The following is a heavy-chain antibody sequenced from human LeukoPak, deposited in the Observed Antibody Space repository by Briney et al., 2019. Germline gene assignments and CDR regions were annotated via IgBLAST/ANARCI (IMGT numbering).Heavy chain of an antibody. CDR1: GFTFSSYA. CDR2: ISGSGGST. J-gene: IGHJ4*02. CDR3: AKGTQWLVKLNFDY. V-gene: IGHV3-23*01. D-gene: IGHD6-19*01. Sequence: PGGSLRLSCAASGFTFSSYAMSWVRQAPGKGLEWVSAISGSGGSTYYADSVKGRFTISRDNSKNTLYLQMNSLRDEDTAVYYCAKGTQWLVKLNFDYWGQGTLVTVSS.